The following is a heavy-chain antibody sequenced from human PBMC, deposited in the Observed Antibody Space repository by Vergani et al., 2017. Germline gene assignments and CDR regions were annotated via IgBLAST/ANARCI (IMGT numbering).Heavy chain of an antibody. Sequence: QVQLVQSGAEVKKPGSSVKVSCKASGGTFSSYAISWVRQAPGQGLEWMGGIIPIFGTANYAQKFQGRVTITADESTSTGYMELSSLRSEDTAVYYCARDTGEVPQGGSDNWFDPWGQGTLVTGSS. CDR2: IIPIFGTA. CDR3: ARDTGEVPQGGSDNWFDP. J-gene: IGHJ5*02. V-gene: IGHV1-69*01. CDR1: GGTFSSYA. D-gene: IGHD3-10*01.